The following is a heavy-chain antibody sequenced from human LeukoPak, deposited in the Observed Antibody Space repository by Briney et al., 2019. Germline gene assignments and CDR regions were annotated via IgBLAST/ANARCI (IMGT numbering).Heavy chain of an antibody. Sequence: SETLSLTCTVSGGSISSSSYYWGWIRQPPGKGLEWIGSIYYSGSTYYNPSLKSRVTISVDTSKNQFSLKLSSVTAADTAVYYCASRAYYGSGGTLAEIDYWGQGTLVTVSS. CDR2: IYYSGST. D-gene: IGHD3-10*01. J-gene: IGHJ4*02. V-gene: IGHV4-39*07. CDR1: GGSISSSSYY. CDR3: ASRAYYGSGGTLAEIDY.